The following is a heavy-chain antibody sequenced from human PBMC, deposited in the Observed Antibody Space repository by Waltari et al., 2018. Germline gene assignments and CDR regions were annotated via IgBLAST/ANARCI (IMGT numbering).Heavy chain of an antibody. CDR3: ARRRGYSYGYFLDY. V-gene: IGHV4-34*01. J-gene: IGHJ4*02. CDR1: GGSFSGYY. Sequence: QVQLQQWGAGLLKPSETLSLTCAVYGGSFSGYYWSWIRQPPGKGLEWIGEINHSGSTTYNPSLKIRVTISVDTAKNQFSLKLSSVTAADTAVYYCARRRGYSYGYFLDYWGQGTLVTVSS. D-gene: IGHD5-18*01. CDR2: INHSGST.